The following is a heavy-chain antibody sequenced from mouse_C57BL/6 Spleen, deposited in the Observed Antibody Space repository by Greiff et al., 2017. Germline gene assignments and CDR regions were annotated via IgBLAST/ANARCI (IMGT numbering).Heavy chain of an antibody. V-gene: IGHV2-2*01. CDR2: IWSGGST. J-gene: IGHJ1*03. Sequence: VQRVESGPGLVQPSQSLSITCTVSGFSLTSYGVHWVRQSPGKGLEWLGVIWSGGSTDYNAAFISRLSISKDNSKSQVFFKMNSLQADDTAIYYCARGDDGYSDWYFDVWGTGTTVTVSS. D-gene: IGHD2-3*01. CDR1: GFSLTSYG. CDR3: ARGDDGYSDWYFDV.